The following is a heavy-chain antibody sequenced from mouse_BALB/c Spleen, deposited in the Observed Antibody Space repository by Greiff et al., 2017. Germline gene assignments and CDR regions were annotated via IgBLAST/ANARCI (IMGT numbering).Heavy chain of an antibody. V-gene: IGHV5-9-4*01. Sequence: EVKLMESGGGLVKPGGSLKLSCAASGFTFSSYAMSWVRQSPEKRLEWVAEISSGGSYTYYPDTVTGRFTISRDNAKNTLYLEMSSLRSEDTAMYYCARGPYYYGSSYYAMDYWGQGTSVTVSS. J-gene: IGHJ4*01. CDR2: ISSGGSYT. D-gene: IGHD1-1*01. CDR3: ARGPYYYGSSYYAMDY. CDR1: GFTFSSYA.